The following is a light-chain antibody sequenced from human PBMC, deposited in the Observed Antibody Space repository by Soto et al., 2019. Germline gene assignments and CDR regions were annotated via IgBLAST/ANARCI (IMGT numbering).Light chain of an antibody. V-gene: IGLV2-14*03. J-gene: IGLJ1*01. CDR2: DVI. CDR3: SSYTTSSTQV. Sequence: QYALTQPASVSGSPGQSITISCTGTSSDVGGYDYVSWYQQQPGKAPKLMIYDVINRPSGVSNRFSGSKSGNTASLTISGLQPEDEADYYCSSYTTSSTQVFGTGTKLTVL. CDR1: SSDVGGYDY.